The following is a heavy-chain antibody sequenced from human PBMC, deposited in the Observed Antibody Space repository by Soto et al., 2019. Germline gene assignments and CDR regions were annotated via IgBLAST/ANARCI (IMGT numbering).Heavy chain of an antibody. V-gene: IGHV1-3*01. J-gene: IGHJ4*02. CDR2: INAGNGNT. D-gene: IGHD3-3*01. CDR1: GYTFTSYA. CDR3: ARGITIFGVAGY. Sequence: VASVKVSCKASGYTFTSYAMHWVRQAPGQRLEWMGWINAGNGNTKYSQKFRGRVTITRDTSASTAYMELSSLRSEDTAVYYCARGITIFGVAGYWGQGTLVTVSS.